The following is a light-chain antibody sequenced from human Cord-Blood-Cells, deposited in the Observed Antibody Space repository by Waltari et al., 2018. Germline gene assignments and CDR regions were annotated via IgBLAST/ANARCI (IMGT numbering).Light chain of an antibody. J-gene: IGLJ3*02. CDR3: CSYAGSYTWV. CDR2: DVS. V-gene: IGLV2-11*01. CDR1: SSDVGGLNY. Sequence: QSALTQPRTVTGSPGQSGTISRPGTSSDVGGLNYFCWYQQHPGKAPKLIIYDVSTRPSRVPDRFSGSKSGNTASLTISGLQAEHEADYSCCSYAGSYTWVFGGGTKLTVL.